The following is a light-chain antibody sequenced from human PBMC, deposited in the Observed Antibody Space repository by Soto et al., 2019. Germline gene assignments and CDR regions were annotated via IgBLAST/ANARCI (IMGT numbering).Light chain of an antibody. Sequence: EVVMTPSPATLSVSPCERAALSSRAAQSIRSLLAWYQHKPGQAPRLLIYGASNRATGIPARFSGSGSGTDFTLTISSLEPEDFAVYYCQQRSNWPRTFGQGTRLEIK. V-gene: IGKV3-11*01. CDR3: QQRSNWPRT. CDR2: GAS. CDR1: QSIRSL. J-gene: IGKJ5*01.